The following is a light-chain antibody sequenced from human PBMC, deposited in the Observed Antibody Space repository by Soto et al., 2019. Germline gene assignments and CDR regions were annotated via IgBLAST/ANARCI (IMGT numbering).Light chain of an antibody. Sequence: EIVLTQSPATLSLSPGERATLSCRASQSVSNFFVWYQQKRGQAPRLLIYDASKRATGIPARFSGGGSGTDFTLTISSLEPEDFAVYYCQQRLNWPLTFGGGTTVEIK. V-gene: IGKV3-11*01. CDR3: QQRLNWPLT. CDR2: DAS. CDR1: QSVSNF. J-gene: IGKJ4*01.